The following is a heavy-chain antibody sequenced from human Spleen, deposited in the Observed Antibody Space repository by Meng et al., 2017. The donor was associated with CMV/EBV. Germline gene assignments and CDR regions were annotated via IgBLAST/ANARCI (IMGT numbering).Heavy chain of an antibody. CDR1: GFTVSNNY. D-gene: IGHD2-2*01. CDR3: ARVQGDCSTTSCLGDAWFDP. CDR2: IYSGGDK. Sequence: GGSLRLSCAASGFTVSNNYMSWVRQAPGKGLEWVSVIYSGGDKYYADSVKGRFTISRDNSKNTLYLQMNSLRVEDTAVFYCARVQGDCSTTSCLGDAWFDPWGQGTMVTVSS. J-gene: IGHJ5*02. V-gene: IGHV3-66*02.